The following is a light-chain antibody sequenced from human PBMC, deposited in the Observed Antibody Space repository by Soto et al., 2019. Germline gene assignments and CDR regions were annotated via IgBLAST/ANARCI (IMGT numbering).Light chain of an antibody. Sequence: QSALTQPRSVSGSPGQSVTISCTGTSSDVGAYNYVSWYQQHPGQAPKVVVYDVTKRPSGVPDRFSGSKSGNTASLTISGLQAEDEADYYCCSYAGIYSYVFGSGNKLTVL. CDR1: SSDVGAYNY. J-gene: IGLJ1*01. CDR2: DVT. V-gene: IGLV2-11*01. CDR3: CSYAGIYSYV.